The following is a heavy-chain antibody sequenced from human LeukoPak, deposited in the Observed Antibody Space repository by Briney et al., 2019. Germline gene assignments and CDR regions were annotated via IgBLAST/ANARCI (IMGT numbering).Heavy chain of an antibody. CDR1: GITFTNYA. V-gene: IGHV3-23*01. CDR3: ATIQYQLPPARWPSIY. CDR2: ISGVGGDSA. Sequence: GGSLKLSCAASGITFTNYAISWVRQAPTRGLEWVSTISGVGGDSAYYADSVKGRFTISRDYSKNTLFLQMNSLRAEDTAVYYCATIQYQLPPARWPSIYWGQGTLVTVSS. D-gene: IGHD5-24*01. J-gene: IGHJ4*02.